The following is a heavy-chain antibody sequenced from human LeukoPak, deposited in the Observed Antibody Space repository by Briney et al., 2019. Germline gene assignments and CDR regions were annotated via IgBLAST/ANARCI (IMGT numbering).Heavy chain of an antibody. J-gene: IGHJ4*02. CDR3: ARVRAYYGSGSYYSRAGHFDY. D-gene: IGHD3-10*01. V-gene: IGHV4-34*01. Sequence: SETLSLTCAVYGGSFSGYYWSWIRQPPGKGLEWIGEISHSGSTNYNPSLKSRVTISVDTSKNQFSLKLSSVTAADTAVYYCARVRAYYGSGSYYSRAGHFDYWGQGTLVTVSS. CDR1: GGSFSGYY. CDR2: ISHSGST.